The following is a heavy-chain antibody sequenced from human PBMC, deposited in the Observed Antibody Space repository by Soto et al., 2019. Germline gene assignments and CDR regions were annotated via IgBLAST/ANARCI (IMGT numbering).Heavy chain of an antibody. J-gene: IGHJ2*01. CDR2: TSGGGDVA. CDR3: VKKSIGTVTNPVYWYFDL. Sequence: EVQLLESGGGLVQPGGSLRLSCAASGFTSISYAMSWVRQAPGKGLEWVSGTSGGGDVAFYADSVKGRFTISRDNSKNTLYLQMNSLRAEDTALYYCVKKSIGTVTNPVYWYFDLWGRGTLVTVSS. D-gene: IGHD4-17*01. V-gene: IGHV3-23*01. CDR1: GFTSISYA.